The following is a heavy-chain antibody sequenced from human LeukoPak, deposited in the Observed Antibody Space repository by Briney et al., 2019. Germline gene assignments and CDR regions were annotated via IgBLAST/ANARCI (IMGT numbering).Heavy chain of an antibody. D-gene: IGHD6-19*01. CDR1: GFTVSNYY. CDR2: IYSGGDT. V-gene: IGHV3-66*01. CDR3: ATSPVTGMIYFDY. Sequence: GGSLRLSCAASGFTVSNYYMSWVRQAPGKGLEWVSVIYSGGDTYYADSVKGRFTISRDNSKNTLYLQMNNLRAENTAVYYCATSPVTGMIYFDYWGQGTLVTVSS. J-gene: IGHJ4*02.